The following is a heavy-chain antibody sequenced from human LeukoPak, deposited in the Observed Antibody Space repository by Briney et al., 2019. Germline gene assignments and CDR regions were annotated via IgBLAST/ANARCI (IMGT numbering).Heavy chain of an antibody. D-gene: IGHD3-22*01. CDR1: GFTVSSNY. J-gene: IGHJ4*02. CDR3: ARGGYSYDRSPRYFLDY. CDR2: IYSDGGT. V-gene: IGHV3-66*02. Sequence: GGSLRLSCAASGFTVSSNYMIWVRQAPGKGLEWVSIIYSDGGTNYADTVKGRLTISRDNSKNTLYVQMNSLRAEDTAVYYCARGGYSYDRSPRYFLDYWGQGTLVTVYS.